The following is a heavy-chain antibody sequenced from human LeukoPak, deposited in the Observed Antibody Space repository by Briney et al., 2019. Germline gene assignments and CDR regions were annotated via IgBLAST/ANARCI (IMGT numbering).Heavy chain of an antibody. CDR2: IKQDGSEK. Sequence: PGGSLRLSCAASGFTFSSYWMSWVRQAPGKGLEWVANIKQDGSEKYYVDSVKGRFTISRDNAKNSLYLQMNSLRAEDTAVYYCARLVGVVRLELHPASSDAFDIWGQGTMVTVSS. CDR3: ARLVGVVRLELHPASSDAFDI. V-gene: IGHV3-7*01. CDR1: GFTFSSYW. D-gene: IGHD1-7*01. J-gene: IGHJ3*02.